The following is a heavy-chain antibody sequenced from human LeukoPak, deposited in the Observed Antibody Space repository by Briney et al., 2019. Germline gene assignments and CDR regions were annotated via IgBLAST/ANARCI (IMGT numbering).Heavy chain of an antibody. V-gene: IGHV4-59*01. CDR2: IHYSRST. D-gene: IGHD3-10*01. CDR3: ARDKGVGTGDAFDV. CDR1: GGSITSYY. Sequence: SETLSLTCSVSGGSITSYYWSWIRQSPGKGLEWIGYIHYSRSTNYNPSLKSRVTISGDTSKNQFSLKLSSVTAADTAVYYCARDKGVGTGDAFDVWGQGTMVTVSS. J-gene: IGHJ3*01.